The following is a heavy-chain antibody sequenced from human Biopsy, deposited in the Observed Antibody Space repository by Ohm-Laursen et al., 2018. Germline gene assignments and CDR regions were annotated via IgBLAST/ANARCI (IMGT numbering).Heavy chain of an antibody. J-gene: IGHJ4*02. V-gene: IGHV3-23*01. CDR3: AKGGYCTTSSCYMDLDY. CDR2: ISGSGGNT. CDR1: GFTFSDYA. D-gene: IGHD2-2*02. Sequence: SLRLSCAASGFTFSDYAMNWVRQAPGKGLEWVSTISGSGGNTYYADSVRGRFTVSRDGSKSTLYLQMSSLSAEVTAFYYCAKGGYCTTSSCYMDLDYWGQGTLVTVSS.